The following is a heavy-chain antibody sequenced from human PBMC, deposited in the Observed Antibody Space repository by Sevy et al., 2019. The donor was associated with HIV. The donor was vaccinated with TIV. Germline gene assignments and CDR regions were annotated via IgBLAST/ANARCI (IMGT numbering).Heavy chain of an antibody. J-gene: IGHJ4*02. D-gene: IGHD6-13*01. CDR2: ISGIGGST. CDR3: AKDAHSSRWYERDY. V-gene: IGHV3-23*01. CDR1: GFTFSSYA. Sequence: GGSLRLSCAASGFTFSSYAMSWVRQAPGKGLEWVSAISGIGGSTYYAGLVKGRFTISRDNSKNTLYLQMNSLRAEDTAVYYCAKDAHSSRWYERDYWGQGTLVTVSS.